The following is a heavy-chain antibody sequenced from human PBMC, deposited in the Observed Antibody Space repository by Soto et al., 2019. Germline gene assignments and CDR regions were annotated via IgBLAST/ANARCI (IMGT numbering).Heavy chain of an antibody. CDR2: ISWNSGSI. Sequence: GGSLRLSCAASGFTFDDYAMHWVRQAPGKGLEWVSGISWNSGSIGYADSVKGRFTISRDNAKNSLYLQMNSLRAEDTALYYCAKEALPYGSGSYCAFDIWGQGTMVTVSS. D-gene: IGHD3-10*01. J-gene: IGHJ3*02. CDR1: GFTFDDYA. V-gene: IGHV3-9*01. CDR3: AKEALPYGSGSYCAFDI.